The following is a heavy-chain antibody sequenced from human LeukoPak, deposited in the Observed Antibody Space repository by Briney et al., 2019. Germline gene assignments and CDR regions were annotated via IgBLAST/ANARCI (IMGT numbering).Heavy chain of an antibody. CDR3: AKDLATRDPYSSRLDY. J-gene: IGHJ4*02. D-gene: IGHD6-13*01. CDR1: GFTFSNYW. CDR2: IKQDGSEK. V-gene: IGHV3-7*01. Sequence: GGSLRLSCAASGFTFSNYWLSWVRQAPGKGLEWVANIKQDGSEKYYVNSVKGRFTISRDNAKNTLYLQMNSLRAEDTAVYYCAKDLATRDPYSSRLDYWGQGTLVTVSS.